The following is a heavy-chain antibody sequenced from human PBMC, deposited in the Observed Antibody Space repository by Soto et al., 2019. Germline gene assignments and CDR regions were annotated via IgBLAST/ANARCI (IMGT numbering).Heavy chain of an antibody. J-gene: IGHJ4*02. V-gene: IGHV1-18*01. CDR1: GYTFTSYG. CDR3: ARGRYGDY. D-gene: IGHD1-1*01. CDR2: ISAHNGNT. Sequence: QVYLVQSGAEVKKPGASVKVSCKGSGYTFTSYGITWVRQAHGQGLEWMGWISAHNGNTEYAQKLQGRGTVTRDTSTSTAYMELRSLRSDATAVYYCARGRYGDYWGQGALVTVSS.